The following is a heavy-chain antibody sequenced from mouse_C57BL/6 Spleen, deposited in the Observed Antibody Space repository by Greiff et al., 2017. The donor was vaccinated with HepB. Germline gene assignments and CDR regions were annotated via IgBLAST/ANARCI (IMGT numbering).Heavy chain of an antibody. CDR3: ARKGYGYAMDY. J-gene: IGHJ4*01. V-gene: IGHV1-42*01. CDR1: GYSFTGYY. Sequence: VQLQQSGPELVKPGASVKISCKASGYSFTGYYMNWVKQSPEKSLEWIGEINPSTGGTTYNQKFKAKATLTVDKSSSTAYMQLKSLTSEDSAVYYCARKGYGYAMDYWGQGTSGTVSS. D-gene: IGHD2-2*01. CDR2: INPSTGGT.